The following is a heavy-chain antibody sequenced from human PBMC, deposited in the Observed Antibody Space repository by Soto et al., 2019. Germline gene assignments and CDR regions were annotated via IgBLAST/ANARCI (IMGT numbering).Heavy chain of an antibody. CDR2: INWNGGST. Sequence: EVQLVESGGGVVRPGGSLRLSCAASGFTFDDYGMSWVRQAPGKGLEWVSGINWNGGSTGYADSVKGRFTISRDNAKNPLYLQMNSLRAEDTALYHCARGDCSSTSCYHHYYYMDLWGKGTTVTVSS. D-gene: IGHD2-2*01. V-gene: IGHV3-20*01. CDR1: GFTFDDYG. CDR3: ARGDCSSTSCYHHYYYMDL. J-gene: IGHJ6*03.